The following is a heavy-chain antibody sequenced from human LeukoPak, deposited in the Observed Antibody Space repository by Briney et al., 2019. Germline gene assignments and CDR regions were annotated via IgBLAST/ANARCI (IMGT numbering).Heavy chain of an antibody. Sequence: PSETLPLTCAVYGGSFSGYYWSWIRQPPGKGLEWIGEINHSGSTNYNPSLKSRVTISVDTSKNQFSLKLSSVTAADTAVYYCARAFSSWSNTAIDYWGQGTLVTVSP. D-gene: IGHD6-13*01. CDR1: GGSFSGYY. J-gene: IGHJ4*02. V-gene: IGHV4-34*01. CDR3: ARAFSSWSNTAIDY. CDR2: INHSGST.